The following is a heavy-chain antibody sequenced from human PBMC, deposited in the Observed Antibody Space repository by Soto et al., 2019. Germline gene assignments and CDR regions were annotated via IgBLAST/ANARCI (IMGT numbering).Heavy chain of an antibody. CDR1: GYTFTGYY. D-gene: IGHD3-10*01. V-gene: IGHV1-2*02. CDR2: INPNSGGT. J-gene: IGHJ4*02. Sequence: ASVKVSCKASGYTFTGYYMHWVRQAPGQGLEWMGWINPNSGGTNYAQKFQGRVTMTRDTSISTAYMELNNLRSEDTAVYYCARDLRFVDLHYYFDSWGQGTLVTVSS. CDR3: ARDLRFVDLHYYFDS.